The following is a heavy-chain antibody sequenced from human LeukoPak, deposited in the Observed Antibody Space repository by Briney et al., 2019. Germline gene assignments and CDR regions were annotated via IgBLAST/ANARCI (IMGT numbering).Heavy chain of an antibody. CDR2: IYSGGST. Sequence: PGGSLRLSCAASGFTVSSNYMSWVRQAPGKGLEWVSVIYSGGSTYYADSVKGRFTISRDNSKNTLYLQMNSLRAEDTAVYYCARDGDYYDSSGYFGYWGQGTLVTVPS. V-gene: IGHV3-66*02. J-gene: IGHJ4*02. CDR1: GFTVSSNY. D-gene: IGHD3-22*01. CDR3: ARDGDYYDSSGYFGY.